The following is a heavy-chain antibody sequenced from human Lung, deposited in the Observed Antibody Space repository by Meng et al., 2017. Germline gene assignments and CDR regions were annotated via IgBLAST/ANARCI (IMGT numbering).Heavy chain of an antibody. CDR1: CGSFSGYY. V-gene: IGHV4-34*01. CDR2: INHSGST. D-gene: IGHD1/OR15-1a*01. Sequence: QVQLQQCGAGLLKPSETMLLTCAVYCGSFSGYYWSWIRQPPGKGLEWIGEINHSGSTNYNPSLKSRVTISVDTSKNQFSLKLSSVTAADTAVYYCARPKQANWYFDLWGRGTLVTVSS. CDR3: ARPKQANWYFDL. J-gene: IGHJ2*01.